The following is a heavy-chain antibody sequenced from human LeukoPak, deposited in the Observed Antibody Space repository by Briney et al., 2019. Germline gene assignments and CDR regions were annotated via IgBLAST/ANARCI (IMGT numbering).Heavy chain of an antibody. CDR1: GFTFSSYS. Sequence: GGSLRLSCAASGFTFSSYSMNWVRQAPGKGLEWVSYISSSSSTIYYADSVKGRFTISRDNAKNSLYLQMNSLRAEDTAVYYCAREVYDSSGILDYWGQGTLVTVSS. J-gene: IGHJ4*02. D-gene: IGHD3-22*01. CDR3: AREVYDSSGILDY. CDR2: ISSSSSTI. V-gene: IGHV3-48*04.